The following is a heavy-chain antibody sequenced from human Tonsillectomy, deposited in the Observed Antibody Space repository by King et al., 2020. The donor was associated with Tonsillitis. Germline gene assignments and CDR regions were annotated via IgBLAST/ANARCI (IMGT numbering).Heavy chain of an antibody. D-gene: IGHD5-18*01. V-gene: IGHV4-59*01. CDR3: ARDRSSGFQGSFEI. J-gene: IGHJ3*02. CDR1: GGSISSYY. Sequence: QLQESGPGLVKPSETLSLTCTVAGGSISSYYWSWIRQPPGKGLEWIGYIYYSGRTNYTPSPKSGVTISVDTSKNQFSLKLSSVTAADTAVYYCARDRSSGFQGSFEIWGQGTMVTVSS. CDR2: IYYSGRT.